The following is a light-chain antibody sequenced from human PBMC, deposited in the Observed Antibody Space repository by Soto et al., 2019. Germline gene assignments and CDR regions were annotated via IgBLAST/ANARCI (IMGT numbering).Light chain of an antibody. CDR3: QQYAESPLT. V-gene: IGKV3-20*01. J-gene: IGKJ4*01. CDR2: GAS. CDR1: QSIGKSY. Sequence: ETVLTQSPGTVSLSPGESATLSCRASQSIGKSYLAWFQHKPGQAPRLLIYGASTRATGIPDRFRGSGSGTYVTLTVSRLESDDFAVYYCQQYAESPLTFGGGTKVEIK.